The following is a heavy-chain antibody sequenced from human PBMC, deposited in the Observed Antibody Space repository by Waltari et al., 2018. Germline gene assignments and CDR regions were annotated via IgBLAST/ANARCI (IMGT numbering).Heavy chain of an antibody. CDR3: SGGEVTGTDF. CDR1: GFSSCGST. D-gene: IGHD6-19*01. CDR2: IRREPYNYAT. J-gene: IGHJ4*02. V-gene: IGHV3-73*01. Sequence: EVQVVESGGGLVQPGGSLKLSCATPGFSSCGSTIHWVRQTSGKGLEWVGRIRREPYNYATAYSASVKGRFTISRDDSKNTAYLQMNSLMTEDTAVYYCSGGEVTGTDFWGQGTLVTVSS.